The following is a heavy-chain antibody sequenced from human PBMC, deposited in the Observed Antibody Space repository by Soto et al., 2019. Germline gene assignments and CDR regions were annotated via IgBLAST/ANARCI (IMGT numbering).Heavy chain of an antibody. CDR1: GGTFSSYT. V-gene: IGHV1-69*02. D-gene: IGHD6-19*01. CDR3: ASQPSIAVAGTGWFDP. CDR2: IIPILGIA. J-gene: IGHJ5*02. Sequence: QVQLVQSGAEVKKPGSSVKVSCKASGGTFSSYTISWVRQAPGQGLEWMGRIIPILGIANYAQKFQGRVTITAEKSTSTAYMELSSLRSEDTAVYYCASQPSIAVAGTGWFDPWGQGTLVTVSS.